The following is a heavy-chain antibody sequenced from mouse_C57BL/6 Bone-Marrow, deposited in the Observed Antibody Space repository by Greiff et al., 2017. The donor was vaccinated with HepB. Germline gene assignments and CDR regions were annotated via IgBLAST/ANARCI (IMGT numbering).Heavy chain of an antibody. CDR3: VGFYYGSSYYAMDY. D-gene: IGHD1-1*01. CDR1: GYTFTDYY. V-gene: IGHV1-26*01. J-gene: IGHJ4*01. CDR2: INPNNGGT. Sequence: VQLQQSGPELVKPGASVKISCKASGYTFTDYYMNWVKQSHGKSLEWIGDINPNNGGTSYNQKFKGKATLTVDKSSSTAYMELRSLTSEDSAVYYCVGFYYGSSYYAMDYWGQGTSVTVSS.